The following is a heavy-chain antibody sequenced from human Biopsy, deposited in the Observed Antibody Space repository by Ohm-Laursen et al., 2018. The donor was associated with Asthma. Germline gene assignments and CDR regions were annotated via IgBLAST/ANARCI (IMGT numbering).Heavy chain of an antibody. J-gene: IGHJ1*01. CDR2: FSVSGTS. D-gene: IGHD4/OR15-4a*01. V-gene: IGHV4-39*01. CDR1: GGSISSRPSY. CDR3: ARHGPTNYRLDS. Sequence: GTLSLTCTFSGGSISSRPSYWGWLRQPPGKGLEWIASFSVSGTSYFNASLKSRVTTSVDMSKNQLSLRLTSVTAADTAVYFCARHGPTNYRLDSWGQGSLVIVSS.